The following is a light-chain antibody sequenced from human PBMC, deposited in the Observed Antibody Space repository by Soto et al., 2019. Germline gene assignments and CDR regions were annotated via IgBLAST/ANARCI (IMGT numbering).Light chain of an antibody. CDR3: QQYYSFPWK. J-gene: IGKJ1*01. CDR2: AAS. Sequence: IQLTQSPSSLSASVGDRVTITCRASQGISSYLAWYQQKPGKAPKLLIYAASTLQSGVPSRFSGSGSRTDFTLTISCLQSEDFATYYCQQYYSFPWKFGQGTKVDI. CDR1: QGISSY. V-gene: IGKV1-9*01.